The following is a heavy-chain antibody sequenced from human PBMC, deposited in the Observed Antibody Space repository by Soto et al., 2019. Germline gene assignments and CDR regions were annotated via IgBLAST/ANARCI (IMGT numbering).Heavy chain of an antibody. CDR2: VYYRWRS. Sequence: SETLSLTCTVSGGSVTNSSYYWGWIRQSPGKGVEWIGSVYYRWRSYSKSSVKSRVTISVDTSKNRFSLSLTSVTASDTAVYFCVSQRTTVPTQAYFDYWGPGALVTVSS. D-gene: IGHD4-17*01. V-gene: IGHV4-39*01. CDR3: VSQRTTVPTQAYFDY. J-gene: IGHJ4*02. CDR1: GGSVTNSSYY.